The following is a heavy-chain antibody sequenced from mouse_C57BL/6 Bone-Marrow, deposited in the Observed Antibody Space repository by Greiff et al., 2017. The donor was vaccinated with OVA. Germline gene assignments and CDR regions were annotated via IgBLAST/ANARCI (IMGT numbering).Heavy chain of an antibody. CDR2: IDPSDSYT. J-gene: IGHJ4*01. D-gene: IGHD2-3*01. CDR3: ARSPYDPRAMDY. Sequence: QVQLQQPGAELVMPGASVKLSCKASGYTFTSYWMHWVKQRPGQGLEWIGEIDPSDSYTNYNQKFKGKSTLTVDKSSSTAYMQLSSLTSEDSAVYYCARSPYDPRAMDYWGQGTSVTVS. V-gene: IGHV1-69*01. CDR1: GYTFTSYW.